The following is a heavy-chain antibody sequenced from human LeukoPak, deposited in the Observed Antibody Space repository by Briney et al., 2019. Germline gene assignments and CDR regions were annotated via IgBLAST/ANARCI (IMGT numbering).Heavy chain of an antibody. CDR1: GFTFSSYA. CDR2: ISGSGSSI. Sequence: GGSLRLSCAASGFTFSSYAMGWVRQAPGKGLEWVSAISGSGSSIYYADSVKGRFTSSRDNSKSTLYLQMNSLRAEDTAVYYCAKGTVGYCSGGSCYPLDYWGQGTLVTVSS. J-gene: IGHJ4*02. D-gene: IGHD2-15*01. CDR3: AKGTVGYCSGGSCYPLDY. V-gene: IGHV3-23*01.